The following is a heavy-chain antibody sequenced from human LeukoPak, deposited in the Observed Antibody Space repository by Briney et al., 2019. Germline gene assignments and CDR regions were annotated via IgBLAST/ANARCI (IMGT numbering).Heavy chain of an antibody. CDR2: IKQDGSEK. CDR1: GFTFSSYW. Sequence: GGSLRLSCAASGFTFSSYWMSWVRQAPEKGLEWVANIKQDGSEKYYVDSVKGRFTISRDNAKNSLYLQMNSLRAEDTAVYYCARERGDYRFDYWGQGTLVTVSS. D-gene: IGHD4-17*01. V-gene: IGHV3-7*01. J-gene: IGHJ4*02. CDR3: ARERGDYRFDY.